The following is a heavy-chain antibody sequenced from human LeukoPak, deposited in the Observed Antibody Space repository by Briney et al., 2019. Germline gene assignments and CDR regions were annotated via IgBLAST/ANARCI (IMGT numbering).Heavy chain of an antibody. Sequence: ASVTVSCKVSGYTLTALSVHWVRQAPGKGLEWMGGFNPEDAERIFAQKFQGRVTVTKDTSTDTAYMWLSSLTSEDTAVYYCATVRLDYWGQGTLVTVSS. J-gene: IGHJ4*02. CDR3: ATVRLDY. CDR2: FNPEDAER. CDR1: GYTLTALS. V-gene: IGHV1-24*01.